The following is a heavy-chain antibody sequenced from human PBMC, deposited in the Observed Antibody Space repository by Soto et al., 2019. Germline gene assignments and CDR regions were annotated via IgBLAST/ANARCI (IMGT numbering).Heavy chain of an antibody. CDR3: AREGLDTMVRGRWDPRYYYYGMDV. J-gene: IGHJ6*02. CDR2: ISSSSSYI. D-gene: IGHD3-10*01. CDR1: GFTFSSYS. V-gene: IGHV3-21*01. Sequence: EVQLVESGGGLVKPGGSLRLSCAASGFTFSSYSMNWVRQAPGKGLEWVSSISSSSSYIYYADSVKGRFTISRDNAKNSLYLQMNSLRAEDTAVYYCAREGLDTMVRGRWDPRYYYYGMDVWGQGTTVTVSS.